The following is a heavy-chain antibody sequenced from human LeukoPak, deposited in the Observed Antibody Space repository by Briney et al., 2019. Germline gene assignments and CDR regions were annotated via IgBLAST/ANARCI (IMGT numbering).Heavy chain of an antibody. CDR3: ARIVEYSSGWYYYYYGMDV. CDR2: MNPNSGNT. D-gene: IGHD6-19*01. Sequence: ASVKVSCKASGYTFTSYDINWVRQATGQGLEWMGWMNPNSGNTGYAQKFQGRVTMTRNTSISTAYMELSSLRSEDTAVYYCARIVEYSSGWYYYYYGMDVWGQGTTVTVSS. CDR1: GYTFTSYD. J-gene: IGHJ6*02. V-gene: IGHV1-8*01.